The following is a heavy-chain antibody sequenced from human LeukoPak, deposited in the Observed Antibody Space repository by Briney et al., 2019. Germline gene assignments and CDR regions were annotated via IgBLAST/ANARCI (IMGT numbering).Heavy chain of an antibody. D-gene: IGHD4-23*01. V-gene: IGHV3-23*01. CDR3: AKSRGYSRDGFDI. CDR1: GFTFSSYA. CDR2: ISGSGSNT. J-gene: IGHJ3*02. Sequence: GGSLRLSCAASGFTFSSYAMSWVRQAPAKGLERVSAISGSGSNTYYADSVKGRFTISRDSSKNTMYLQMNSLRAEDTAVYFCAKSRGYSRDGFDIWGQGTMVTVSS.